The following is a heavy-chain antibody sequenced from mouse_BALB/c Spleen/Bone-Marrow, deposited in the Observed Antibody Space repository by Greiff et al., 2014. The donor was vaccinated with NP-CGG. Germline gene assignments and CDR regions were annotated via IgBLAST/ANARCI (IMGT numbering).Heavy chain of an antibody. CDR3: AREDGYFQCYAMDY. V-gene: IGHV2-9*02. D-gene: IGHD2-3*01. J-gene: IGHJ4*01. Sequence: VKLQQSGPGLATPSQSLSITCTVSGFSFASYGVHWVRQPPGKGLEWLGIICAGGSTNYNSAHMSRLSISKDNSKGQIYLKMNSLQTDDTAMYYCAREDGYFQCYAMDYWGQGTSVTVSS. CDR2: ICAGGST. CDR1: GFSFASYG.